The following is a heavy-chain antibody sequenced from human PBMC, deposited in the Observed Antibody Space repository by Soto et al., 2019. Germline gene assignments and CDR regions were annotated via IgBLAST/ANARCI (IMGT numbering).Heavy chain of an antibody. V-gene: IGHV3-49*03. D-gene: IGHD5-12*01. CDR3: TRDGRYSGYPPPAF. J-gene: IGHJ4*02. CDR1: GFSFADYT. Sequence: GGSLRLSCTASGFSFADYTLSWFRQAPGKGLEWLGFIRNKAYGGTTEYAASVKGRFTISRDDSKSIAYLLMNSLKTEDTAMYYCTRDGRYSGYPPPAFWGQGTLVTVSS. CDR2: IRNKAYGGTT.